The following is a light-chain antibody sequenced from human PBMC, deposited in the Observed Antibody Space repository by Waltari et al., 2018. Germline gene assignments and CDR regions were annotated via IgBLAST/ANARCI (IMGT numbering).Light chain of an antibody. J-gene: IGLJ3*02. Sequence: QSALTQPPSASGSPGQSVTISCPGTSSDVGTYNYVSWYQQRPGEVPRLIIYAGTTRPSGVPDRFSGSKSGNTASLTVSGLQAEDEGDYYCASYAGSSDFVMFGGGTKVTVL. CDR1: SSDVGTYNY. CDR3: ASYAGSSDFVM. CDR2: AGT. V-gene: IGLV2-8*01.